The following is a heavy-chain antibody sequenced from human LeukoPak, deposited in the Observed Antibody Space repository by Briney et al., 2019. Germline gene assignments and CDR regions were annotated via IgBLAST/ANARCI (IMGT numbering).Heavy chain of an antibody. CDR2: INPNSGGT. D-gene: IGHD5-12*01. CDR3: ATPRGGSGYDYDY. Sequence: ASVKVSCKASGYTFTGYYIHWVRQAPGQGLQWMGWINPNSGGTNYAQKFQGRVTMTRDTSISTAYMELSRLRSDDTAVYYCATPRGGSGYDYDYWGQGTLVTVSS. CDR1: GYTFTGYY. J-gene: IGHJ4*02. V-gene: IGHV1-2*02.